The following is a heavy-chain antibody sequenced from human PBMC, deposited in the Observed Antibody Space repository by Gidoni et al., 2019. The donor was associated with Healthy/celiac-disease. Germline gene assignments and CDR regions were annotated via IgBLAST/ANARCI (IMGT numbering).Heavy chain of an antibody. CDR3: AKDGGSGELSESNYYYYYGMDV. CDR2: VSWNSGSI. CDR1: GLPFAGLA. V-gene: IGHV3-9*01. D-gene: IGHD3-10*01. J-gene: IGHJ6*02. Sequence: EVQLVESGGGLVQPGRSLRLLCAASGLPFAGLAWHWVRQGQGKGLEWVSSVSWNSGSIDYADSVKGRFTISRDNAKNSLYLQMNSLRAEDTALYYCAKDGGSGELSESNYYYYYGMDVWGQGTTVTVSS.